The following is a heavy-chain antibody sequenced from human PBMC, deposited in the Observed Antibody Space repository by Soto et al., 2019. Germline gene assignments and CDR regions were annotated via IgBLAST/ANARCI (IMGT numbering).Heavy chain of an antibody. Sequence: QVQLVESGGGVVQPGRSLRLSCAASGFTFSHYGIHWVRQAPGKGLEWLAVISYDGSNKHYADSVKGRFTVSRDNSKSPLYLQVNSLRAEDTAVYFCARYSGKYQGPIDYWGQGTLVTVSS. CDR1: GFTFSHYG. J-gene: IGHJ4*02. V-gene: IGHV3-30*03. CDR3: ARYSGKYQGPIDY. D-gene: IGHD1-26*01. CDR2: ISYDGSNK.